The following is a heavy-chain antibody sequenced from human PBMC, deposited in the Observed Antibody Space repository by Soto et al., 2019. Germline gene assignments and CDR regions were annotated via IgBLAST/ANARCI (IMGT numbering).Heavy chain of an antibody. J-gene: IGHJ6*01. V-gene: IGHV3-30*18. CDR2: ISCDGSNK. CDR3: AKGPALVLVQSAMNSYSGLYG. CDR1: GLTFSSHG. D-gene: IGHD2-2*01. Sequence: PLRVSREAAGLTFSSHGMHWSRQAPGKGLEWVAVISCDGSNKYYADSVKGRFTISRDNSKNTLYLQMDSLRAEDTAVYYFAKGPALVLVQSAMNSYSGLYGWGYGT.